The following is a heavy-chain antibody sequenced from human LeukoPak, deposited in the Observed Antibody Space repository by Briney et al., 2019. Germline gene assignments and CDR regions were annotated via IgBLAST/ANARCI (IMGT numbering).Heavy chain of an antibody. D-gene: IGHD3/OR15-3a*01. J-gene: IGHJ4*02. Sequence: GGSLRLSCAASGFSFSRYSMNWVRQAPGKGLECVSSISSSGSYIYYADSVKGRFTISRDDAKSSLYLQMNSLRAEDTAVYYCARDPPAYYDSWSGIDYWGQRTLVTVSS. V-gene: IGHV3-21*01. CDR1: GFSFSRYS. CDR2: ISSSGSYI. CDR3: ARDPPAYYDSWSGIDY.